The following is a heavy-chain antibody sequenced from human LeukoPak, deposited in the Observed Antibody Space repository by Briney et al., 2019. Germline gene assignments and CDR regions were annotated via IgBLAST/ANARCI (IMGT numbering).Heavy chain of an antibody. Sequence: PSETLSLTCTVSGGSISSYYWSWIRQPPGKGLEWIGEINHSGSTNYNPSLKSRVTMSVDTSKNQFSLKLSSVTAADTAVYYCARESYLNWFDPWGQGTLVTVSS. CDR3: ARESYLNWFDP. D-gene: IGHD3-10*01. CDR2: INHSGST. J-gene: IGHJ5*02. V-gene: IGHV4-34*01. CDR1: GGSISSYY.